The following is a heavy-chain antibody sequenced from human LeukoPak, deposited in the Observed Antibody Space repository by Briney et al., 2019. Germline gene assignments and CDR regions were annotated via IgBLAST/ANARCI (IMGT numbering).Heavy chain of an antibody. CDR2: INSDGSST. D-gene: IGHD5-12*01. J-gene: IGHJ3*02. V-gene: IGHV3-74*01. CDR1: GFTFSTYW. Sequence: GGSLRLSCAASGFTFSTYWMHWVRHAPGKGLVWFSSINSDGSSTSYADSVKGRFTISRDNAKNTLYLQMNNLRAEDTAVYYCARDRGYAFDIWGQGTMVTVSS. CDR3: ARDRGYAFDI.